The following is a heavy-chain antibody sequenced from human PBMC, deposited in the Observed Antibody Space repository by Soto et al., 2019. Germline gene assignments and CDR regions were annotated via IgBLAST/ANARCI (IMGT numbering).Heavy chain of an antibody. CDR1: GGTFNSHT. V-gene: IGHV1-69*02. CDR3: AISTYDNKFYYYGMDV. CDR2: TIPILGIT. Sequence: SVKVSCKASGGTFNSHTISWVRLAPGQGLEWMGRTIPILGITNYAQNFQGRLTLTADTSTRTASMELSSLRSEDTAVYYCAISTYDNKFYYYGMDVWGQGTTVTVSS. J-gene: IGHJ6*02. D-gene: IGHD3-22*01.